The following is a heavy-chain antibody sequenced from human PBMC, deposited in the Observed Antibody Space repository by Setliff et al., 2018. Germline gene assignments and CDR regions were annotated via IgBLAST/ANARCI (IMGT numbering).Heavy chain of an antibody. V-gene: IGHV1-18*01. D-gene: IGHD5-18*01. CDR1: GYTFTSYG. CDR2: ISAYNGNT. Sequence: ASVKVSCKASGYTFTSYGISWVRQAPGQGLEWIGWISAYNGNTNYAQKLQGRVTMTTDTSISTAYMELNSLTSEDTAVYYCARSKVEAAMVKHNWFDPWGQGTLVTVSS. CDR3: ARSKVEAAMVKHNWFDP. J-gene: IGHJ5*02.